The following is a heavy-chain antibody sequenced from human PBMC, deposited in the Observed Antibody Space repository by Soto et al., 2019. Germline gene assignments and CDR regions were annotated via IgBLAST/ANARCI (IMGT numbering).Heavy chain of an antibody. V-gene: IGHV4-31*03. CDR1: GGSISSGGSY. CDR2: IYYSGST. J-gene: IGHJ6*02. CDR3: ARVRRVATIIYFYGMDV. D-gene: IGHD5-12*01. Sequence: QVQLQESGPGLVKPSQTLSLTCTVSGGSISSGGSYWSWIRQHPGKGLEWIGYIYYSGSTYYNPSLKSRVTISVDTSKNQFSLKLTSETAADTAVYYCARVRRVATIIYFYGMDVWGQGTTVTVSS.